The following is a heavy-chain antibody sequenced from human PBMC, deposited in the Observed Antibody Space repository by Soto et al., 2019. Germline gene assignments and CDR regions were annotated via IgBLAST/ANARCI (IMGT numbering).Heavy chain of an antibody. D-gene: IGHD1-26*01. J-gene: IGHJ4*02. CDR2: IYYSGST. Sequence: SETLSLTCTVSGGSVSSGSYYWSWIRQPPGKGLEWIGYIYYSGSTNYNPSLKSRVTISVDTSKNQFSLKLSSVTAADTAVYYCARDQWELHTYFDYWGQGTLVTVSS. CDR3: ARDQWELHTYFDY. V-gene: IGHV4-61*01. CDR1: GGSVSSGSYY.